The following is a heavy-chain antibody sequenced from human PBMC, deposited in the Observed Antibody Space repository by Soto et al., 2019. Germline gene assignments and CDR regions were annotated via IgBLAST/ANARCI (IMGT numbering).Heavy chain of an antibody. V-gene: IGHV3-23*01. CDR1: GFTFSSYA. D-gene: IGHD3-10*01. Sequence: GGSLRLSCAASGFTFSSYAMSWVRQAPGKGLEWVSAISGSGGSTYYADSVKGRFTISRDNSKNTLYLQMNSLRAEDTAVYYCAKEGPDRGVIISGAFDIWGQGTMVTVSS. CDR3: AKEGPDRGVIISGAFDI. J-gene: IGHJ3*02. CDR2: ISGSGGST.